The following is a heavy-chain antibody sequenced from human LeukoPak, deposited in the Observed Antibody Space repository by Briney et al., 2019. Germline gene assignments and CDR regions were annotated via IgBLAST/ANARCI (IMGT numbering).Heavy chain of an antibody. D-gene: IGHD5-12*01. CDR1: GFTFSTYM. V-gene: IGHV3-48*01. Sequence: GGSLRLSCAASGFTFSTYMMNWVRQAPGKGLECLSYISSDSGAIYYADSVKGRFTISRDNAQKSLYLQMNNLRVEDTAVYYCVREVAYWGQGALVTVSS. CDR2: ISSDSGAI. J-gene: IGHJ4*02. CDR3: VREVAY.